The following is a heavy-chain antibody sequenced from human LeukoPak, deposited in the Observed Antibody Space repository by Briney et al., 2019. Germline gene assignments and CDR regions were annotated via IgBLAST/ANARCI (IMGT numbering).Heavy chain of an antibody. CDR3: ARFEFRSSGVFDY. D-gene: IGHD6-25*01. Sequence: KSSETLSLTCTVSGDSISSYYWTWIRQPPGKGLEWIGYISYSGYTSYNPSLKSRVTISADTSKNQLSLRLTSVTAADTAVYYCARFEFRSSGVFDYWGQGTLVTVSS. CDR2: ISYSGYT. V-gene: IGHV4-59*01. CDR1: GDSISSYY. J-gene: IGHJ4*02.